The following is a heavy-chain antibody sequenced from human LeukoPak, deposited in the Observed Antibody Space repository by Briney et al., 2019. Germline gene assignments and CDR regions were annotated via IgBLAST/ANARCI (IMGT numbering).Heavy chain of an antibody. J-gene: IGHJ6*03. CDR1: GYTFTGYY. D-gene: IGHD3-16*01. V-gene: IGHV1-2*02. CDR2: IHPNSGDT. Sequence: ASVKVSCKASGYTFTGYYMHWVRQAPGQGLEWMACIHPNSGDTNYAQKLQGRVTMTRDTSISTAYMELSRLRSDDTAVYYCARQSGGKYYYYMDVWGKGTTVIVSS. CDR3: ARQSGGKYYYYMDV.